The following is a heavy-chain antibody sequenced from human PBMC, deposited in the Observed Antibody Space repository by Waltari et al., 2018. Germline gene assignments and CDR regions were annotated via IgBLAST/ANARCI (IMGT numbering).Heavy chain of an antibody. CDR1: GFSFSTYW. D-gene: IGHD6-19*01. V-gene: IGHV3-7*01. Sequence: EVQLVESGGGLVQPGGSLRLSCAASGFSFSTYWMSWVRQAPGKGLESVANIKEDGSEKYYVDSVKGRFTISRDNAKNCLFLQMNSLGIEDTAVYYCARWMDTSGWYLDYWGQGNVVTVSS. J-gene: IGHJ4*02. CDR2: IKEDGSEK. CDR3: ARWMDTSGWYLDY.